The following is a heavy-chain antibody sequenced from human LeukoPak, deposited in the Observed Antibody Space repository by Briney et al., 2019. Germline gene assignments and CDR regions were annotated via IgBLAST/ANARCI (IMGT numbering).Heavy chain of an antibody. J-gene: IGHJ4*02. V-gene: IGHV1-2*06. CDR2: INPNSGGT. Sequence: GASVKISCKASGYTFTGYYMHWVRQAPGQGLEWMGRINPNSGGTNYAQKFQGRVTMTRDTSISTAYMELSRLRSDDTAVYYCARGDPRIMVRGVPLGAYFDYWGQGTLVTASS. D-gene: IGHD3-10*01. CDR1: GYTFTGYY. CDR3: ARGDPRIMVRGVPLGAYFDY.